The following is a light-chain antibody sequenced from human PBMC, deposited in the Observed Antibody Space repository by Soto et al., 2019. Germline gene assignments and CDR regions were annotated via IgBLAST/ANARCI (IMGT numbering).Light chain of an antibody. Sequence: EIVLTQSPGTLSLSPGEKATLSCRARQSVGSYLAWYQQKPGQAPRLLIYGASTRITGIPDKFSGVGSGTEFTLTISRLDPDDFAVYYCQHYSDLPRTFGQGTKVETK. J-gene: IGKJ1*01. CDR1: QSVGSY. V-gene: IGKV3-20*01. CDR2: GAS. CDR3: QHYSDLPRT.